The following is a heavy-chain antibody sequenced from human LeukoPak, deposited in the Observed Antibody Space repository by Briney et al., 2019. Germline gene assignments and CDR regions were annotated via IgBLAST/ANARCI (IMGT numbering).Heavy chain of an antibody. V-gene: IGHV3-30*18. CDR1: GFPFSNYG. J-gene: IGHJ4*02. CDR3: AKGKGREGDY. Sequence: PGGSLRLSCAASGFPFSNYGMHWVRQAPGKGLEWVAVISADGIDKYYADSVKGRFTISRDNSKNTLYLQMSSLRPEDTAVYYCAKGKGREGDYWGQGNLVTVSS. CDR2: ISADGIDK.